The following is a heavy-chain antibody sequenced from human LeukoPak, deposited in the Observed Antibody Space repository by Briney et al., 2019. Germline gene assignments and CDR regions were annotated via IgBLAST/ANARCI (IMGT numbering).Heavy chain of an antibody. CDR2: ISYDGSSK. CDR3: TTDRSSSWSNEYYYYYMDV. J-gene: IGHJ6*03. Sequence: PGGSLRLSCAASGFTFSTYAMHWVRQAPGKGLEWVAVISYDGSSKYYADSVKGRFTISRDNSKNTLYLQMNSLKTEDTAVYYCTTDRSSSWSNEYYYYYMDVWGKGTTVTISS. D-gene: IGHD6-13*01. V-gene: IGHV3-30*04. CDR1: GFTFSTYA.